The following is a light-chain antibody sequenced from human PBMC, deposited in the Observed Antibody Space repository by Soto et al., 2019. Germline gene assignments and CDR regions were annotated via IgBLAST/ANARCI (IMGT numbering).Light chain of an antibody. CDR3: CSYGGVYTPLL. V-gene: IGLV2-11*01. Sequence: QSALTQPRSVSGSPGQSVTISCTGTSSDVGGYNYVSWYQQHPGQAPKLMIYDVTKRPSGVPDRFSGSKSGNTASLSISGLQAEDEADYYCCSYGGVYTPLLFGGGTKVTVL. CDR2: DVT. CDR1: SSDVGGYNY. J-gene: IGLJ2*01.